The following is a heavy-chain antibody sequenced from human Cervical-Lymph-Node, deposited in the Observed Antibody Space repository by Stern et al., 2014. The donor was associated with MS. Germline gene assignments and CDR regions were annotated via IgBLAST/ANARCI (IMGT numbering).Heavy chain of an antibody. J-gene: IGHJ4*02. V-gene: IGHV3-53*01. CDR2: IYSGGST. CDR3: ARGLPVYN. Sequence: EVQLVESGGGLIQPGGSLRLSCAASGLTVSSDYMNWVRQAPGKGLEWVSIIYSGGSTYYADSVKGRFPISRDNSKNTLYLQMDSLRAEDTAVYYCARGLPVYNWGPGTLVTVSS. CDR1: GLTVSSDY. D-gene: IGHD2-2*01.